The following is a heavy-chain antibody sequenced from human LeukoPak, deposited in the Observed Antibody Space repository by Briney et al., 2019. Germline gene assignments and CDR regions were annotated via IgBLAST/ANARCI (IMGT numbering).Heavy chain of an antibody. CDR3: AREGSSAFVVVAAGPWFDP. Sequence: PGGSLRLSCAASGFTFSSYAMHWVRQAPGKGLEWVAVISYDGSNKYYADSVKGRFTISRDNSKNTLYLQMNSLRAEDTAVYYCAREGSSAFVVVAAGPWFDPWGQGTLVTVSS. V-gene: IGHV3-30*04. J-gene: IGHJ5*02. CDR2: ISYDGSNK. CDR1: GFTFSSYA. D-gene: IGHD2-15*01.